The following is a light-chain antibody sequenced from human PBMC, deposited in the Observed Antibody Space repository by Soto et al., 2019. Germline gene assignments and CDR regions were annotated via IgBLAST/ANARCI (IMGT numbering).Light chain of an antibody. Sequence: DIQMTQSPSTLSASVGDKVTITCRASQSISRWLAWYHQKPGKDPKLLIYDASSLVTGVPSRFSGSGSGTEFTLTISNLQPDDFATYFCQQYHNYPRTFGQGTKVDI. CDR3: QQYHNYPRT. CDR1: QSISRW. J-gene: IGKJ1*01. V-gene: IGKV1-5*01. CDR2: DAS.